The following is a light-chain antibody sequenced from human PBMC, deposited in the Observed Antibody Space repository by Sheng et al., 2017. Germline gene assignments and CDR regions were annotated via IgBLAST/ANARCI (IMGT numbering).Light chain of an antibody. CDR2: HAS. Sequence: AIRMTQSPSSLSASTGDRVTIACRASQDISNYLAWYQQKPGRAPKLLIYHASSLQSGVPSRFSGSGSGTDFTLTISSLQPEDFATYYCQQGNTYPVFPFGPGTKVYMK. CDR3: QQGNTYPVFP. V-gene: IGKV1-8*01. J-gene: IGKJ3*01. CDR1: QDISNY.